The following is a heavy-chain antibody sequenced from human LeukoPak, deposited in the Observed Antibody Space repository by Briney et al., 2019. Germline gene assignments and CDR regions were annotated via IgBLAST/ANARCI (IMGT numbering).Heavy chain of an antibody. CDR3: ASGTTVVTPGLDY. Sequence: GASVKVSYKASGYTFTGYYMHWVRQAPGQGLEWMGWINPNSGGTNYAQKFQGRVTMTRDTSISTAYMELSRLRSDDTAVYYCASGTTVVTPGLDYWGQGTLVTVSS. CDR1: GYTFTGYY. CDR2: INPNSGGT. V-gene: IGHV1-2*02. J-gene: IGHJ4*02. D-gene: IGHD4-23*01.